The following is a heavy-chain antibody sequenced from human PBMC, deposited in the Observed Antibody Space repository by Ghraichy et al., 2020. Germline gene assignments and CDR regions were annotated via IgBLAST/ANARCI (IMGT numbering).Heavy chain of an antibody. CDR2: INTNTGNP. J-gene: IGHJ2*01. V-gene: IGHV7-4-1*02. CDR3: ARPFSPIGYCSGGSCYRSRYWFFDL. D-gene: IGHD2-15*01. CDR1: GYTFTSYA. Sequence: ASVKVSCKASGYTFTSYAMNWVRQAPGQGLEWMGWINTNTGNPTYAQGFTGRFVFSLDTSVSTAYLQISSLKAEDTAVYYCARPFSPIGYCSGGSCYRSRYWFFDLWGRGPLVTVSS.